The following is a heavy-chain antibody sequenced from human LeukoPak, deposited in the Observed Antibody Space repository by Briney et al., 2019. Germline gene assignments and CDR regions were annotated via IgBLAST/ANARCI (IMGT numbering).Heavy chain of an antibody. CDR1: GGTFSSYA. D-gene: IGHD2-15*01. CDR3: AVLRDIVVVVAATRDDAFDI. CDR2: IIPICGTA. Sequence: SVKVSCKASGGTFSSYAISWVRQAPGQGLEWMGGIIPICGTANYAQKFQGRVTITADGSTSTAYMELSSLRSEDTAVYYCAVLRDIVVVVAATRDDAFDIWGQGTMVTVSS. J-gene: IGHJ3*02. V-gene: IGHV1-69*13.